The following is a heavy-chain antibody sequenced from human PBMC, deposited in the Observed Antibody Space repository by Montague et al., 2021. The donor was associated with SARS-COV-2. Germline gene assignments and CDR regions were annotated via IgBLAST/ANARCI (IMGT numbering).Heavy chain of an antibody. Sequence: CAISGDSVSSNSATWNWVRQSPSRGLEWLGRTYYRSKWYNDYAVSVRGRVTINPDTSKNQFPLQLNSVTPEDTAMYYCTSGREGNYNVMDVWGQGTTVTVSS. D-gene: IGHD1-1*01. J-gene: IGHJ6*02. V-gene: IGHV6-1*01. CDR2: TYYRSKWYN. CDR1: GDSVSSNSAT. CDR3: TSGREGNYNVMDV.